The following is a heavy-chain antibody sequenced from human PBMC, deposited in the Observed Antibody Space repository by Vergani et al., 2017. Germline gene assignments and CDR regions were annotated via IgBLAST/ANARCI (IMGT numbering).Heavy chain of an antibody. D-gene: IGHD3-10*01. CDR2: IIPIFGTA. Sequence: QVQLVQSGAEVKKPGSSVKVSCKASGGTFSSYAISWVRQAPGQGLEWMGGIIPIFGTANYAQKFQGRVTMTADESTSTAYMGLSSLRSEDTAVYYCARGGEGSYYNGYYYYYMDVWGKGTTVTVSS. J-gene: IGHJ6*03. CDR3: ARGGEGSYYNGYYYYYMDV. CDR1: GGTFSSYA. V-gene: IGHV1-69*01.